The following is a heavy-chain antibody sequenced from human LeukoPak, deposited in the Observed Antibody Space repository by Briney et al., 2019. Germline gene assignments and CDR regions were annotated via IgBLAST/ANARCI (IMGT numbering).Heavy chain of an antibody. CDR2: IYPGDSDN. V-gene: IGHV5-51*01. CDR1: GYSFTSYW. CDR3: ARRANDAFDL. Sequence: GESLKISCKGSGYSFTSYWIGWVRQMPGKGLEWMGIIYPGDSDNRYSQSFQGQVTISADKSISTAYLQWSSLKASHTAMYYCARRANDAFDLWGQGTMVTVSS. J-gene: IGHJ3*01.